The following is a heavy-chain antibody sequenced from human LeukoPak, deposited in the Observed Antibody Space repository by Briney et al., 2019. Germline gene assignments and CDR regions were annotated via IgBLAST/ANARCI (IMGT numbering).Heavy chain of an antibody. V-gene: IGHV3-23*01. D-gene: IGHD5-18*01. CDR1: GFTFSSYA. CDR3: SRLRGYSYGYADY. Sequence: GGSLRLSCAASGFTFSSYAMSWVRQASGKGLEWVSAISGSGGSTYYADSVKGRFTISRDNAKNSLYLQMNSLRAEDTAVYYCSRLRGYSYGYADYWGQGILVSVSS. CDR2: ISGSGGST. J-gene: IGHJ4*02.